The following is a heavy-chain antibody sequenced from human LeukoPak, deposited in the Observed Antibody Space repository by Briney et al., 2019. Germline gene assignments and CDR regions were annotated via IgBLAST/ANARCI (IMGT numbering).Heavy chain of an antibody. Sequence: ASVKVSCKASGYIFTSSYIHWVRQAPGQGLEWMGMINPSGGSTGYAQKFQGRVTMTRDMSTSTVYMELSSLRSEDTAVYYCARDRYSGYDSLGYWGQGTLVTVSS. J-gene: IGHJ4*02. D-gene: IGHD5-12*01. CDR2: INPSGGST. V-gene: IGHV1-46*01. CDR3: ARDRYSGYDSLGY. CDR1: GYIFTSSY.